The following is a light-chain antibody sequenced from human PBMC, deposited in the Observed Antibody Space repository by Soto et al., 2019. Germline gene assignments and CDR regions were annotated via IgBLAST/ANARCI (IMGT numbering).Light chain of an antibody. J-gene: IGKJ5*01. CDR3: QQYENIPT. CDR1: QSISSY. V-gene: IGKV1-33*01. CDR2: DAS. Sequence: DIQMTQSPSSLSASVEDRVPITCRASQSISSYLNWYQQKPGRAPKLLIYDASNLEAGVPSRFRGSGSGTDSTFTIRRLKPEDIATYYCQQYENIPTFGQGTRVEIK.